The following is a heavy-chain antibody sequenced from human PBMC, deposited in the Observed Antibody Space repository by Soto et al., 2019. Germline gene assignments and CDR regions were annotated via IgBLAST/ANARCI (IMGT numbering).Heavy chain of an antibody. Sequence: QVQLQRSGPGLAKPSQTLTLTCAISGDSVSGYSAAWNWIRQSPSRGLEWLGRTYYRSKWYNDFAVSVKGRITISPDTAKNQFSLQLNSVTPEDTAVYYCARSRENPRNGIDVWGQGTTVTVSS. V-gene: IGHV6-1*02. D-gene: IGHD1-26*01. J-gene: IGHJ6*02. CDR2: TYYRSKWYN. CDR3: ARSRENPRNGIDV. CDR1: GDSVSGYSAA.